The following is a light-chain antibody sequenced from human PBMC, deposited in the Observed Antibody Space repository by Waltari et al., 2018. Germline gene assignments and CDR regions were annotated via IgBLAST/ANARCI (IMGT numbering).Light chain of an antibody. CDR1: LGISDS. V-gene: IGKV1-17*03. Sequence: DIQMTQSPSAMSASVGETVPITCRASLGISDSLAWFQQNPGKVPKRLIFAASNLESGVSSRFSGARSGTEFTLTITSLQPEDFATYYCLQHNSYPRTFGQGTRLEI. J-gene: IGKJ2*01. CDR2: AAS. CDR3: LQHNSYPRT.